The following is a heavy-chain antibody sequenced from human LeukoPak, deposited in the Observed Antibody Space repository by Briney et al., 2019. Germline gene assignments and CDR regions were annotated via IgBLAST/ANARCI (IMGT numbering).Heavy chain of an antibody. D-gene: IGHD5-18*01. CDR1: GFTFSSYS. Sequence: GGSLRLSCAASGFTFSSYSMNWVRQAPGKGLEWVSSISSSSSYIYYADSVKGRFTISRDNAKNSLYLQMNSLRAEDTAVYYCATSLWIQLWLPDYYGMDVWGQGTTATVSS. CDR3: ATSLWIQLWLPDYYGMDV. J-gene: IGHJ6*02. CDR2: ISSSSSYI. V-gene: IGHV3-21*01.